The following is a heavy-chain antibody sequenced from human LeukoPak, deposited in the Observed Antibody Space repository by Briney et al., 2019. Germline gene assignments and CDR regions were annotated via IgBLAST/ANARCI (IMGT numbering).Heavy chain of an antibody. J-gene: IGHJ4*02. D-gene: IGHD3-22*01. CDR2: IIPIFGTA. Sequence: SVKVSCKASGGTFSSYAISWVRQAPGQGLEWMGGIIPIFGTANYAQKFQGRVTITADESTSTAYMELSSLRSEDTAVYYCARGEPRASSVVVVITTPFDYWGQGTLVTVSS. CDR3: ARGEPRASSVVVVITTPFDY. V-gene: IGHV1-69*13. CDR1: GGTFSSYA.